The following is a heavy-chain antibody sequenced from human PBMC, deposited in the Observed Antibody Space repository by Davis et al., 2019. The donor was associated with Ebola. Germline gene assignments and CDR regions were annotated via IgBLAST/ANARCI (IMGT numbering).Heavy chain of an antibody. D-gene: IGHD4-17*01. CDR2: ITNNGGST. CDR1: GFMFSSYA. J-gene: IGHJ2*01. CDR3: AKEKTTVTTFWYFDL. Sequence: GGSLRLSCSVSGFMFSSYAMHWVRQAPGKGLQYVSGITNNGGSTYYADSVKGRFTISRDNSKNTLYLQMNSLRAEDTAVYYCAKEKTTVTTFWYFDLWGRGTLVTVSS. V-gene: IGHV3-64*04.